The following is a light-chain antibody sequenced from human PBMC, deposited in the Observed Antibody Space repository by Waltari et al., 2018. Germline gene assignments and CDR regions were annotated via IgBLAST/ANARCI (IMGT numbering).Light chain of an antibody. J-gene: IGKJ1*01. CDR3: MQALQIPPT. CDR1: QSLLHTNGNNY. Sequence: DIVMTQSPLSLSVTPGEPAPISCSASQSLLHTNGNNYLDWYVQKPGQSPQLLIYLSSTRASGVPDRFSGSGSGTDFTLKISRVEAEDFGVYYCMQALQIPPTFGQGTKVEIK. V-gene: IGKV2-28*01. CDR2: LSS.